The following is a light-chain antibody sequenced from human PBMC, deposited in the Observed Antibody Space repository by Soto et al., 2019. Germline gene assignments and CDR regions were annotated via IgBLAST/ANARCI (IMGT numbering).Light chain of an antibody. V-gene: IGLV2-14*01. Sequence: QSVLTHPASVSRSPGQSITISCTGTSSYVGLSIYVSWYQQHPGKAPNLLISEVINRPSGVSNRCSGSKSGNTASLTISGLQAEDEADYYCSSFTDTSTLYVFGTGTKVTVL. CDR2: EVI. CDR1: SSYVGLSIY. J-gene: IGLJ1*01. CDR3: SSFTDTSTLYV.